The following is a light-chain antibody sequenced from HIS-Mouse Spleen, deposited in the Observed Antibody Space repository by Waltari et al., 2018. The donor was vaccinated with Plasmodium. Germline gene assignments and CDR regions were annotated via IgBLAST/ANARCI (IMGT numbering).Light chain of an antibody. J-gene: IGLJ2*01. CDR1: SSDVGSYNL. Sequence: QSALTQPASVSGSPGQSITISCTGTSSDVGSYNLVSWYQPHPGKAPKLMIYEGSKRPSGVSNRFSGSKSGNTASLTISGRQAEDEADYYCCSYAGSSTYVVFGGGTKLTVL. V-gene: IGLV2-23*01. CDR3: CSYAGSSTYVV. CDR2: EGS.